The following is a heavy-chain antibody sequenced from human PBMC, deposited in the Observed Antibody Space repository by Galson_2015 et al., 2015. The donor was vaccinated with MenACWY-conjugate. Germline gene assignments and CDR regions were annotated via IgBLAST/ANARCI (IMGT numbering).Heavy chain of an antibody. CDR2: INSDGSST. J-gene: IGHJ4*02. CDR3: ARGYSGWGEADY. V-gene: IGHV3-74*01. CDR1: GFTFSSYW. D-gene: IGHD6-19*01. Sequence: SLRLSCAASGFTFSSYWMHWVRQAPGKGLVWVSRINSDGSSTSYADSVKGRFTISRDNAKNTLYLQMNSLRAEDTAVYYCARGYSGWGEADYWGQGTLVTVSS.